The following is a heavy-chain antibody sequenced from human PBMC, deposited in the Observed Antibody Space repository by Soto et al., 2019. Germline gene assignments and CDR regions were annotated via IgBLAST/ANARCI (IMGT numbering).Heavy chain of an antibody. J-gene: IGHJ3*02. CDR2: IYYSGNT. CDR3: VRDHDYFWSGYIAPDDAFDI. Sequence: QVQLQESGPGLVKPSPTLSLTCTVSGGSISGADYFWNWIRQPPGKCLEWIGYIYYSGNTHYNPSLRSRLTMSVDTSKNQFSLKLSSVTAADTAVYYCVRDHDYFWSGYIAPDDAFDIWGQGTMVTVSS. V-gene: IGHV4-30-4*01. D-gene: IGHD3-3*01. CDR1: GGSISGADYF.